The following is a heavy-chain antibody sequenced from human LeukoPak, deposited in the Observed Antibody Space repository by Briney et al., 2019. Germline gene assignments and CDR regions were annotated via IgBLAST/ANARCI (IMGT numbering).Heavy chain of an antibody. D-gene: IGHD2-15*01. J-gene: IGHJ6*02. CDR2: IKEDGSEK. CDR3: ARFVVAIIAGLDV. Sequence: GGSLRLSCAASGFTFSRYWMSWVRQGPGKGLERVARIKEDGSEKDYVDSVKGRFTISRDNAKNSLYLQMNSLRAEDTAVYYCARFVVAIIAGLDVWGQGTTVTVSS. V-gene: IGHV3-7*05. CDR1: GFTFSRYW.